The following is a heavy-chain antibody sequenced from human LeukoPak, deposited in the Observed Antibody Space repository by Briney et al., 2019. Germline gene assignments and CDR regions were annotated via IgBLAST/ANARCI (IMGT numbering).Heavy chain of an antibody. CDR1: GYTFTNYA. J-gene: IGHJ4*02. CDR3: ARADYYSSGSYRNPFDY. V-gene: IGHV1-3*01. D-gene: IGHD3-10*01. CDR2: INAGNGIT. Sequence: ASVKVSCKASGYTFTNYAIHWVRQAPGQRLEWMGWINAGNGITKSSQKFQGRVTITRDTSASIAYMELSSLRSEDTAVFYCARADYYSSGSYRNPFDYWGQGTLVTVSS.